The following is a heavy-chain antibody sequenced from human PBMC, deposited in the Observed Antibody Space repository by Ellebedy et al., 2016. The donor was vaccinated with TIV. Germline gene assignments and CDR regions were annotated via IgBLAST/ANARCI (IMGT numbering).Heavy chain of an antibody. CDR3: ARTHSSGWPYFDF. CDR2: ISPYNGNT. V-gene: IGHV1-18*04. D-gene: IGHD6-19*01. J-gene: IGHJ4*02. Sequence: ASVKVSCKASGYTFSIYGISWARQAPGQGLEWMGWISPYNGNTNYAQKIQDRFTMTTDTSTNTAYMELRSLRSDDTAVYYCARTHSSGWPYFDFWGQGTLVTVSS. CDR1: GYTFSIYG.